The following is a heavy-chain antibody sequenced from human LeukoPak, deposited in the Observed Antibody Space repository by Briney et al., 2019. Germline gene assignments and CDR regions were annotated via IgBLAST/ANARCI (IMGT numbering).Heavy chain of an antibody. CDR2: IYPGDSDT. D-gene: IGHD7-27*01. CDR3: ARGVTHKNWEMGNYFDY. Sequence: GESLKISCKGSGYSFTNYWIAWVRQMPGKDLEWMGIIYPGDSDTRYSPSFQGQVTISADKSFSTAYLQWSSLKASDTAMYCCARGVTHKNWEMGNYFDYWGQGTLVTVSS. V-gene: IGHV5-51*01. CDR1: GYSFTNYW. J-gene: IGHJ4*02.